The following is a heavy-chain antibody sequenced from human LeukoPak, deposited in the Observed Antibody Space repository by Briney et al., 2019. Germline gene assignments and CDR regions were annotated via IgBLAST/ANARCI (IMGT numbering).Heavy chain of an antibody. D-gene: IGHD2-21*01. CDR2: ISGSGGST. Sequence: GGSLRLSCAASGFTFSSYAMSWVRQAPGKGLEWVSAISGSGGSTYYADSVKGRFTISRDNSKNTLYLQMNSLRAEDTAVYYCAIYFLVVNNFDYWGQGTLVTVSS. J-gene: IGHJ4*02. CDR3: AIYFLVVNNFDY. V-gene: IGHV3-23*01. CDR1: GFTFSSYA.